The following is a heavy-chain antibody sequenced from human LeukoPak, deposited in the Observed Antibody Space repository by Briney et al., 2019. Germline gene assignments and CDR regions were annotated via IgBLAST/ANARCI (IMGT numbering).Heavy chain of an antibody. CDR1: GFTFTIYW. V-gene: IGHV3-7*01. CDR2: INQDGSEK. J-gene: IGHJ4*02. D-gene: IGHD2-21*01. Sequence: PWGSLRLSCAASGFTFTIYWMSWVRQAPGKGLEWVANINQDGSEKYYVDSVKGRFTISRDNAKNSLYLQMNSLRAEDTAVFYCARGVGGADYWGQGTLVTVSS. CDR3: ARGVGGADY.